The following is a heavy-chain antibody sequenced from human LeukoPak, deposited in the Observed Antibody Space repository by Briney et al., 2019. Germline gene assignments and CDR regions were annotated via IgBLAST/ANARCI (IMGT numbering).Heavy chain of an antibody. Sequence: GGSLRLSCAASGFTLSSYGVHWVRQAPGKGLEWVAFIRFDGSNENYADSVKGRFTISRDTSKNTLYLQMNSLRAEDTAVYYCARAIITFFGVGSAFDIWGQGTMVTVSS. CDR3: ARAIITFFGVGSAFDI. J-gene: IGHJ3*02. CDR2: IRFDGSNE. D-gene: IGHD3-3*01. V-gene: IGHV3-30*02. CDR1: GFTLSSYG.